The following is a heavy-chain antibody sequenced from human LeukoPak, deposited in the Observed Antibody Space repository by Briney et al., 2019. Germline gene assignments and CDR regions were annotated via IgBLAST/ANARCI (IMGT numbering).Heavy chain of an antibody. Sequence: GGSLRLSCAASGFTFSSYWMSWVRQAPGKGLEWVANIKQDGSEKYYVDSVKGRFTISRDNAKNSLYLQMNSLRAEDTAVYYCARDHGDTVVTPGRVLPGDYWGQGTLVTVSS. CDR3: ARDHGDTVVTPGRVLPGDY. V-gene: IGHV3-7*01. D-gene: IGHD4-23*01. CDR1: GFTFSSYW. CDR2: IKQDGSEK. J-gene: IGHJ4*02.